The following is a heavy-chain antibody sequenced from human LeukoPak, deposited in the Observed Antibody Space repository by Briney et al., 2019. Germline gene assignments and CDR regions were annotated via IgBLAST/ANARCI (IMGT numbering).Heavy chain of an antibody. CDR3: ARGVYGGNSDY. CDR2: INPYSGGT. CDR1: GYTFTGYS. V-gene: IGHV1-2*02. D-gene: IGHD4-23*01. J-gene: IGHJ4*02. Sequence: ASVTVSCMASGYTFTGYSMHSVRQAPGQGLEWMGWINPYSGGTNYAQKFQARVTMTRDTSTSTAYMELSSLRFDDTAVYYCARGVYGGNSDYWGQGTLVTVSS.